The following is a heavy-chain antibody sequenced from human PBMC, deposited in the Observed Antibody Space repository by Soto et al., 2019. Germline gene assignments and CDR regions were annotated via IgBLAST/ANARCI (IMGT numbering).Heavy chain of an antibody. D-gene: IGHD5-18*01. CDR1: GFAFSTYW. V-gene: IGHV3-7*05. CDR2: IKKDGSET. CDR3: GIKRIPTIYSCLDV. J-gene: IGHJ6*02. Sequence: EEELVESGGGWVQPGGSLRLSCAASGFAFSTYWLSWVREAPAKWLEGGANIKKDGSETYNLDFVKGRVANSRDNAKNSVDQLLNNLRAEDTAVYYYGIKRIPTIYSCLDVWGQGTTVTVSS.